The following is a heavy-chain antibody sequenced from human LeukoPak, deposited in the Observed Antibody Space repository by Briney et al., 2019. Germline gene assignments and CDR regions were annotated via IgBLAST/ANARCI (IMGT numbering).Heavy chain of an antibody. CDR1: GYSFTGYY. D-gene: IGHD6-13*01. CDR2: INPNSGGT. V-gene: IGHV1-2*02. J-gene: IGHJ4*02. Sequence: APVKVSCKASGYSFTGYYMHWVRQAPGQGLEWMGWINPNSGGTSYAQKFQGRVTMTTDTSISTAYMELSGLRSDDTAVYYCARDLIAAAGTLDYWGQGTLVTVSS. CDR3: ARDLIAAAGTLDY.